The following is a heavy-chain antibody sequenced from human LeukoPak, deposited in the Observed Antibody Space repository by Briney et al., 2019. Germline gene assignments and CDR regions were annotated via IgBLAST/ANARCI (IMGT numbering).Heavy chain of an antibody. V-gene: IGHV4-39*07. CDR2: INHSGST. D-gene: IGHD3-10*01. CDR3: ARLRRYYGSGSYQIIAYRYYYMDV. Sequence: PSETLSLTCTVSAGFVSNSNYYWGWIRQPPGKGLEWIGEINHSGSTNYNPSLKSRVTISVDTSKNQFSLKLSSVTAADTAVYYCARLRRYYGSGSYQIIAYRYYYMDVWGKGTTVTISS. J-gene: IGHJ6*03. CDR1: AGFVSNSNYY.